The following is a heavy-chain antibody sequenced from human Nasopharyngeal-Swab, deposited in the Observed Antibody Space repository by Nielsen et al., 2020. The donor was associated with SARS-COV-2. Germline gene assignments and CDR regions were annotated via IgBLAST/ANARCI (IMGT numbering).Heavy chain of an antibody. Sequence: GESLKISCAASGFTFSSYWMSWVRQAPGKGLEWVSSISGRGDNTYYADSVKGRFTISRDNSKNTLYLQMNSLRAEDTAIYYCAKDLKGPYFFWGQGTLVTVSS. V-gene: IGHV3-23*01. CDR3: AKDLKGPYFF. CDR1: GFTFSSYW. D-gene: IGHD2/OR15-2a*01. J-gene: IGHJ4*02. CDR2: ISGRGDNT.